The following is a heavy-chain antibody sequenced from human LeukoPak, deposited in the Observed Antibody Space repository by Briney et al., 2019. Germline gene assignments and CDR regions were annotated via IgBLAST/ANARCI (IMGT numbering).Heavy chain of an antibody. CDR3: ASLPSNTATHDY. D-gene: IGHD4-11*01. Sequence: SETLSLTCAVSGYSISSSYYWGWIRQPPGKGLEWIGTIYHSGSTHYNPSLKSRVTLSVDTSKNQFSLKLRSVTAADTAVYYCASLPSNTATHDYWGQGTLVTVSS. CDR2: IYHSGST. V-gene: IGHV4-38-2*01. J-gene: IGHJ4*02. CDR1: GYSISSSYY.